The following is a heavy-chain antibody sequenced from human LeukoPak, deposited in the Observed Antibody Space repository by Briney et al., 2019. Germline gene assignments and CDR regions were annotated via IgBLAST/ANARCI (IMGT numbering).Heavy chain of an antibody. CDR1: GGSISSYY. J-gene: IGHJ4*02. CDR3: ARHAVGATDPFFDY. Sequence: SETLSLTCTVSGGSISSYYWSWIRQPPGKGLEWIGYIYYSGSTYYNPSLKSRVTISVDTSKNQFSLKLSSVTAADTAVYYCARHAVGATDPFFDYWGQGTLVTVSS. CDR2: IYYSGST. V-gene: IGHV4-59*08. D-gene: IGHD1-26*01.